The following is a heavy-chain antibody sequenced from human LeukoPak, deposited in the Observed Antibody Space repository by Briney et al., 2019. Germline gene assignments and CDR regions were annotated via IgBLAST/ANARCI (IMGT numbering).Heavy chain of an antibody. Sequence: PGRTLRLSCAASGFTFTTYTMNWVRQAPGKGLEWVSSISSSSSYIYYADSVKGRFTISRDNAKNSLFLQMNSLRAEDTAIYYCASHASAYCGGDCSLDYWGQGTLVTVSS. CDR2: ISSSSSYI. CDR1: GFTFTTYT. J-gene: IGHJ4*02. D-gene: IGHD2-21*02. V-gene: IGHV3-21*01. CDR3: ASHASAYCGGDCSLDY.